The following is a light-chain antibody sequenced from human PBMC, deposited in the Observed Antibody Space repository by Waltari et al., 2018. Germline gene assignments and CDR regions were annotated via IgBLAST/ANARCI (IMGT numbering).Light chain of an antibody. J-gene: IGLJ3*02. V-gene: IGLV2-23*01. CDR3: YSYAGSGTWV. CDR2: EGN. Sequence: WYQQNPGKAPKLMSYEGNKRTSGVSNRFSGSKAGNTASLTISGLQAEDEADYYCYSYAGSGTWVFGGGTKLTVL.